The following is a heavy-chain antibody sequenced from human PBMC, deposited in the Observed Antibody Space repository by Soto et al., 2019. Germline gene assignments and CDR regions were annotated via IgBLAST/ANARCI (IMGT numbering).Heavy chain of an antibody. CDR1: GGRSSSNSAA. J-gene: IGHJ5*02. V-gene: IGHV6-1*01. D-gene: IGHD4-17*01. CDR2: TYYRSKWYN. Sequence: QTLSLTGAISGGRSSSNSAAWNWIKQNPSRGLEWLGRTYYRSKWYNEYAVSVKSRITINPDTSKNQFSLQLNSVTPEDTAVYYCARDAIKARYGDYTGPFDPWGQGTLVTVSS. CDR3: ARDAIKARYGDYTGPFDP.